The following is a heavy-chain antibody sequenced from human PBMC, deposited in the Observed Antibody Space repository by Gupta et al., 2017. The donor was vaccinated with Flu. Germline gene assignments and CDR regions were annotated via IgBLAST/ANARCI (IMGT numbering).Heavy chain of an antibody. Sequence: EVQLLESGGGLVQPGGSLRLSCAASGFTFSSYAMSWVRQAPGKGLEWVSTIRGSDGSTDYADSVRGRFTISRDSSKNTLYVQMNSLRAEDTAVYYCAKGIAAAGSSYYGMDVWGQGTTVTVSS. J-gene: IGHJ6*02. CDR2: IRGSDGST. CDR3: AKGIAAAGSSYYGMDV. V-gene: IGHV3-23*01. CDR1: GFTFSSYA. D-gene: IGHD6-13*01.